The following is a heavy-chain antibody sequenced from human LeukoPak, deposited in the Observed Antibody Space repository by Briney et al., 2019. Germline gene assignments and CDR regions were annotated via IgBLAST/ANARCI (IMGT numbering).Heavy chain of an antibody. D-gene: IGHD3-22*01. CDR2: IIPILGIA. CDR1: GGTFSSYA. Sequence: GASVKVSCKASGGTFSSYAISWVRQAPGQGLEWMGRIIPILGIANYAQKFQGRVTIAADKSTSTAYMELSSLRSEDTAVYYCARDYYDSSGYYSAEYFQHWGQGTLVTVSS. J-gene: IGHJ1*01. V-gene: IGHV1-69*04. CDR3: ARDYYDSSGYYSAEYFQH.